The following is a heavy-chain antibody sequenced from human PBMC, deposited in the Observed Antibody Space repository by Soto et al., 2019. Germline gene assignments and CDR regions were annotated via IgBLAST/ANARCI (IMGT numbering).Heavy chain of an antibody. J-gene: IGHJ6*02. CDR3: ARGSWAPIRVPAAMNYYYYYGMDV. Sequence: PLETLSLTCTVSGGSISSGGYYWSWIRQHPGKGLEWIGYIYYSGSTYYNPSLKSRVTISVDTSKNQFSLKLSSVTAADTAVYYCARGSWAPIRVPAAMNYYYYYGMDVWGQGTTVT. CDR2: IYYSGST. D-gene: IGHD2-2*01. CDR1: GGSISSGGYY. V-gene: IGHV4-31*03.